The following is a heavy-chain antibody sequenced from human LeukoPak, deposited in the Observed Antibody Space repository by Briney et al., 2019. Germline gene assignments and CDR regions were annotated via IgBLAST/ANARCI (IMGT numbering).Heavy chain of an antibody. CDR1: GFTFSSYG. V-gene: IGHV3-30*18. CDR3: AKDLDYYGSGSYYDY. D-gene: IGHD3-10*01. CDR2: ISYDGSNK. J-gene: IGHJ4*02. Sequence: GGSLRLSCAASGFTFSSYGMHWVRQAQGKGLEWVAVISYDGSNKYYADSVKGRFTISRDNSKNTLYLQMNSLRAEDTAVYYCAKDLDYYGSGSYYDYWGQGTLVTVSS.